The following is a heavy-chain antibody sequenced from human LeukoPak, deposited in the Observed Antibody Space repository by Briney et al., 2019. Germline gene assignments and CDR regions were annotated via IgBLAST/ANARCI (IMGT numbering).Heavy chain of an antibody. CDR2: ISAYNGNT. CDR1: GGTFSSYA. V-gene: IGHV1-18*01. CDR3: VREFNRAAGAFDI. Sequence: ASVKVSCKASGGTFSSYAISWVRQAPGQGLEWMGWISAYNGNTNYAQKLQGRVTMTTDTSTSTAYMELRSLRSDDTAVYYCVREFNRAAGAFDIWGHGTVVTVSS. D-gene: IGHD1-14*01. J-gene: IGHJ3*02.